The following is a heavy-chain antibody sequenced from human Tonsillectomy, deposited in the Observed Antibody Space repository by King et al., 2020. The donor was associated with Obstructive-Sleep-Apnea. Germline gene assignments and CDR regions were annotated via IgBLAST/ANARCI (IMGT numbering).Heavy chain of an antibody. CDR3: ARDHIYCSSTSCHQASYYYYYGMDV. CDR2: INPSGGST. D-gene: IGHD2-2*01. J-gene: IGHJ6*02. CDR1: GYTFTSYY. V-gene: IGHV1-46*01. Sequence: QLVQSGAEVKKPGASVKVSCKASGYTFTSYYMHWVRQAPGQGLEWMGIINPSGGSTSYAQKFQGRVTMTRDTSTSTVYMELSSLRSEDTAVYYCARDHIYCSSTSCHQASYYYYYGMDVWGQGTTVTVSS.